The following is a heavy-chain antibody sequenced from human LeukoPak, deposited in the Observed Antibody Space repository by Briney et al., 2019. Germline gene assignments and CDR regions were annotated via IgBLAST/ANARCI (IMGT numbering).Heavy chain of an antibody. V-gene: IGHV4-59*10. Sequence: SETLSLTCAVYGGSFSGYYWSWIRQPAGKGLEWIGRIYTSGSTNYNPSLKSRVTMSVDTSKNQFSLKLSSVTAADTAVYYCARGDLGELAYWGQGTLVTVSS. D-gene: IGHD3-16*01. CDR2: IYTSGST. J-gene: IGHJ4*02. CDR3: ARGDLGELAY. CDR1: GGSFSGYY.